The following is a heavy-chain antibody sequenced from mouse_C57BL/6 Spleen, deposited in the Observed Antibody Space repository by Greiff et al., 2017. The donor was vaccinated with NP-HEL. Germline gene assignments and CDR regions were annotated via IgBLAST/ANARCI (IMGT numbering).Heavy chain of an antibody. CDR3: ARDTTVDPRAMDY. D-gene: IGHD1-1*01. CDR1: GYAFTNYL. J-gene: IGHJ4*01. V-gene: IGHV1-54*01. CDR2: INPGSGGT. Sequence: QVQLQQSGAELVRPGTSVKVSCKASGYAFTNYLIEWVKQRPGQGLEWIGVINPGSGGTNYNEKFKGKATLTADKSSSTAYMQLSSLTSEDAAVYYCARDTTVDPRAMDYWGQGTSVTVSS.